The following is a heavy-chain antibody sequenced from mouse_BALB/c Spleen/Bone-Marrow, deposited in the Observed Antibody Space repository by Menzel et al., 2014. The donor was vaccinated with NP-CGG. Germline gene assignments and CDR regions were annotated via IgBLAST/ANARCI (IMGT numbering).Heavy chain of an antibody. CDR3: ARAGYYTLFAY. Sequence: EVQLQQSGPELVKPGASVKITCKASGYTFTDYNMDWVKQSHGKSLEWIGNINPNNGGTIYNQKFKGKATLTVDKSSTTAYMELRSLTAEDTAVYYCARAGYYTLFAYWGQGTLVTVPA. J-gene: IGHJ3*01. CDR1: GYTFTDYN. D-gene: IGHD2-3*01. V-gene: IGHV1-18*01. CDR2: INPNNGGT.